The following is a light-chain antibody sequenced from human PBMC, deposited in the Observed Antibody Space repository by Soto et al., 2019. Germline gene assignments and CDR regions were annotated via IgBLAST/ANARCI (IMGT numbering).Light chain of an antibody. CDR1: QSLSSSQ. Sequence: EIVLTHSPGTLSLSPGERATLSCRASQSLSSSQLAWYQQKPGQAPRLLIHDASSRATGISDRFTGSGSGTDFTLTITTLEPEDFAVYYCQQYHNTPITFGQGTRLEI. CDR2: DAS. CDR3: QQYHNTPIT. J-gene: IGKJ5*01. V-gene: IGKV3-20*01.